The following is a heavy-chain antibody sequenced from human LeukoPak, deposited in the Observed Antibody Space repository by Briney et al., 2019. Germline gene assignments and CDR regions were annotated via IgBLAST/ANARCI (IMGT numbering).Heavy chain of an antibody. Sequence: GGSLRLSCAASGFTVSSNYMSWVRQAPGKGLEWVSLIYSGGSTYYVDSVKGRFTISRDNSKNTLYLQMNSLRAEDTAVYYCASRDKGYYYGMDVWGRGTTVTVS. J-gene: IGHJ6*02. CDR2: IYSGGST. CDR3: ASRDKGYYYGMDV. D-gene: IGHD5-24*01. V-gene: IGHV3-66*01. CDR1: GFTVSSNY.